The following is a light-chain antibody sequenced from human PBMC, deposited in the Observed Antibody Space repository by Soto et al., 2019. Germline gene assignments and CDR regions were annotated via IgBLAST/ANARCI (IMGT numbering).Light chain of an antibody. CDR1: NSDVGAYDF. CDR3: FSYTVRDSWV. J-gene: IGLJ3*02. V-gene: IGLV2-11*01. CDR2: AVS. Sequence: QSALTQPRSVSGSPGQSVTISCTGTNSDVGAYDFVSWYQQLPGKAPKLLISAVSQRPSGVPARFSGSKSGNTASLTISGLQAEDEGDYHCFSYTVRDSWVFGGGTKVTVL.